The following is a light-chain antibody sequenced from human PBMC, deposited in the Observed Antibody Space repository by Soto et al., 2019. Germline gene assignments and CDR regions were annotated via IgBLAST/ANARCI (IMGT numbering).Light chain of an antibody. CDR3: QKRAGSSI. CDR1: QSVSNQ. V-gene: IGKV3-11*01. Sequence: EIVLTQSPVTLSVSPGERATLSCRASQSVSNQLAWYQQKPGQAPRLLIYDAPRRVTGIPARFSGSGSGTDFTLTLSSLEPEDFAVYYCQKRAGSSILGQGTRLEIK. J-gene: IGKJ5*01. CDR2: DAP.